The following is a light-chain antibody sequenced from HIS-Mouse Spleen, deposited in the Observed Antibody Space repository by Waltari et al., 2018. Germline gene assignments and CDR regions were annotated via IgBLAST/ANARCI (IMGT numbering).Light chain of an antibody. CDR1: SSAVGGYNY. CDR3: SSYAGSKDV. CDR2: EVS. J-gene: IGLJ1*01. Sequence: QSALTQPPSASGSPGPSVTISCTGTSSAVGGYNYVPWYQQHPGKAPTLMIYEVSKRPSGVPDRFSGSKSGNTASLTVSGLQAEDEADYYCSSYAGSKDVFGTGTKVTVL. V-gene: IGLV2-8*01.